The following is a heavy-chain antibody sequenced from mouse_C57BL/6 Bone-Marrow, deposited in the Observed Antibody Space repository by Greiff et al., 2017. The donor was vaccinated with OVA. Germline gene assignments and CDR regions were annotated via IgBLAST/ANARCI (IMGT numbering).Heavy chain of an antibody. J-gene: IGHJ4*01. CDR1: GFTFSSYA. Sequence: EVKLMESGGGLVKPGGSLKLSCAASGFTFSSYAMSWVRQTPEKRLEWVATISAGGSYTYYPDNVKGRFTLSRDNAKTNLYLQMSHLKSEDTAKYYCASGLLRYCYAMDYWGQGTSVTVSS. V-gene: IGHV5-4*03. CDR3: ASGLLRYCYAMDY. CDR2: ISAGGSYT. D-gene: IGHD1-1*01.